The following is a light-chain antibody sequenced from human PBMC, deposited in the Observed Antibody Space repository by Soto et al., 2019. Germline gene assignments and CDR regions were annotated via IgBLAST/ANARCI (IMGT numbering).Light chain of an antibody. CDR1: SSDIGAYNY. J-gene: IGLJ3*02. CDR3: SSYAGGNNLV. Sequence: QSALTQPPSASGSPGQSVTMSCTGTSSDIGAYNYVSWYQQHPGKVPKLMIYEVTKRPSGVPDRFSGSRSGNTASLTVSGLQAEDEADYYCSSYAGGNNLVFGGGTKLTVL. V-gene: IGLV2-8*01. CDR2: EVT.